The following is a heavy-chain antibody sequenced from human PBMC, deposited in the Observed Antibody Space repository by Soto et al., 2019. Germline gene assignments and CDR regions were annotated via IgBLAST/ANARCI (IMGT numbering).Heavy chain of an antibody. J-gene: IGHJ6*02. V-gene: IGHV1-69*01. CDR2: ISLIFGTA. CDR1: GGTFSDYV. D-gene: IGHD1-26*01. CDR3: AVSVGLRVETFYFYGMDV. Sequence: QVQLVQSGAEVKKPGSSVKVSCKASGGTFSDYVISWVRQAPEQGLEWMGGISLIFGTADYAEKFQGRVTITADEVLKTGYMELNSLRSDDTAVYYCAVSVGLRVETFYFYGMDVWGQGTTVTVSS.